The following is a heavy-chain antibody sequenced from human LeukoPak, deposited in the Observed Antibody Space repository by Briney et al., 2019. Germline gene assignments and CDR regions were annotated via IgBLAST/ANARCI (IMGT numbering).Heavy chain of an antibody. Sequence: KPSETLSLTCTVSGGSISSYYWSWIRQPAGKGLEWIGRIYTSGNTNYNPSLKSRVTMSVDTSKNQFSLKLSSVTAADTAVYYCARDSYFDWSYYFDYWGQGTLVTVYS. CDR1: GGSISSYY. D-gene: IGHD3-9*01. V-gene: IGHV4-4*07. CDR2: IYTSGNT. CDR3: ARDSYFDWSYYFDY. J-gene: IGHJ4*02.